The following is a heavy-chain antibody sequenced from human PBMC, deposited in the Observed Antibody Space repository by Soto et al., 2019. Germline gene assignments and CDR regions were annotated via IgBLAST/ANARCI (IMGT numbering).Heavy chain of an antibody. Sequence: QITLKESGPTLVKPTQTLTLTCTFSGFSLDTSGVGVGWIRQAPGDALEWLGVIYCDDDQRYSPALRNRLTITKDTSKNQVVLTMTNMNPVDAGTYYCARRRIYNGYDSWGQGTLVTVSS. CDR1: GFSLDTSGVG. D-gene: IGHD5-12*01. CDR3: ARRRIYNGYDS. CDR2: IYCDDDQ. V-gene: IGHV2-5*02. J-gene: IGHJ4*02.